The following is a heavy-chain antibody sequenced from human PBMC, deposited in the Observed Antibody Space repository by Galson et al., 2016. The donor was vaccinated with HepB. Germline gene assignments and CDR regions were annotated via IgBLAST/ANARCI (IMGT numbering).Heavy chain of an antibody. CDR2: ISGTGGTT. Sequence: SLRLSCAASGFRFSDYTISWVRQAPGKGLEWVSGISGTGGTTYYADSVKGRFTISRDNSKNTLYLQMNSLRAEDTAVYFCARAYQYTLDYWGQGTLVTVSS. D-gene: IGHD1-1*01. CDR3: ARAYQYTLDY. J-gene: IGHJ4*02. V-gene: IGHV3-23*01. CDR1: GFRFSDYT.